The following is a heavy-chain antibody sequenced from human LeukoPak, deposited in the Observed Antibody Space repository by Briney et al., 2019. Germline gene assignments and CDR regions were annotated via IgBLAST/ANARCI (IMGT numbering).Heavy chain of an antibody. D-gene: IGHD2-21*01. CDR3: ARVGIGAFDI. V-gene: IGHV3-21*01. Sequence: GGSLRLSCAASGFTFSSYRMNWVRQAPGKGLEWVSSISSSSSYIYYADSVKGRFTISRDNAKNSLYLQMNSLRAEDTAVYYCARVGIGAFDIWGQGTMVTVSS. CDR1: GFTFSSYR. CDR2: ISSSSSYI. J-gene: IGHJ3*02.